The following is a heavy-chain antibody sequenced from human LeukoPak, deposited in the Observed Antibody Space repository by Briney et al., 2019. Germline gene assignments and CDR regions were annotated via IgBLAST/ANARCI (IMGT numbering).Heavy chain of an antibody. CDR3: ARGGDYVWFDP. CDR1: GFSFSSNR. Sequence: GGSLRLSCAASGFSFSSNRMHWVRQAPGKGLVWVSRIDSDGSSPTYADSVKGRFSISRDNAKNTLYLQMNSLRAEDTAVYYCARGGDYVWFDPWGQGTLVTVSS. J-gene: IGHJ5*02. V-gene: IGHV3-74*01. D-gene: IGHD4-17*01. CDR2: IDSDGSSP.